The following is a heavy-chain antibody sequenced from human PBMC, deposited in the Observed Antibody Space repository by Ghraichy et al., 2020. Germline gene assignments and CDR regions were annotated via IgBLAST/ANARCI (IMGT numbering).Heavy chain of an antibody. Sequence: GGSLRLSCAASGFTFDDYGMSWVRQAPGKGLEWVSGINWNGGSTGYADSVKGRFTISRDNAKNSLYLQMNSLRAEDTALYHCARAARESDRLRWGYYYYMDVWGKGTTVTVSS. V-gene: IGHV3-20*01. J-gene: IGHJ6*03. CDR1: GFTFDDYG. CDR2: INWNGGST. CDR3: ARAARESDRLRWGYYYYMDV. D-gene: IGHD5-12*01.